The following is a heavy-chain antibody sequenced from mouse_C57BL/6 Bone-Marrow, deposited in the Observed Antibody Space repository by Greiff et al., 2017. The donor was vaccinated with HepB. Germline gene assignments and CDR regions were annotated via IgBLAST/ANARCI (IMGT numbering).Heavy chain of an antibody. V-gene: IGHV5-4*01. CDR1: GFTFSSYA. CDR3: AGDRGTAQAPYYAMDY. CDR2: ISDGGSYT. D-gene: IGHD3-2*02. Sequence: EVMLVESGGGLVKPGGSLKLSCAASGFTFSSYAMSWVRQTPEKRLEWVATISDGGSYTYYPDNVKGRFTISRDNAKNNLYLQMSHLKSEDTAMYYCAGDRGTAQAPYYAMDYWGQGTSVTVSS. J-gene: IGHJ4*01.